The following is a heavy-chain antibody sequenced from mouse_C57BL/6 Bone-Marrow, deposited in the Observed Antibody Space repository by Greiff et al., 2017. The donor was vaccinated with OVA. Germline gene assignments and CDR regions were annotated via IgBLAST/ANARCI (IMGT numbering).Heavy chain of an antibody. CDR2: ISDGGSYT. V-gene: IGHV5-4*03. Sequence: DVMLVESGGGLVKPGGSLKLSCAASGFTFSSYAMSWVRQTPEKRLEWVATISDGGSYTYYPDNVKGRFTISRDNAKNNLYLQMSHLKSEDTAMYYCARGASPMDYWGQGTSVTVSS. CDR1: GFTFSSYA. J-gene: IGHJ4*01. CDR3: ARGASPMDY. D-gene: IGHD6-1*01.